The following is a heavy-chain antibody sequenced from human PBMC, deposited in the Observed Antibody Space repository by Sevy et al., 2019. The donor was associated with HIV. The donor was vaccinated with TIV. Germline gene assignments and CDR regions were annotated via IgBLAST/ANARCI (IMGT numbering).Heavy chain of an antibody. CDR1: GFSLSTSGVG. Sequence: SGPTLVNPKQTLTLTCSFSGFSLSTSGVGVGWIRQPPGKALEWLALIYWVDDKGYSPSLKSRLTITKDTSKNQVVLTMTNMDPVDTATYYCVHSVIHGSGSHNWFDPWGQGTLVTVSS. CDR2: IYWVDDK. J-gene: IGHJ5*02. CDR3: VHSVIHGSGSHNWFDP. D-gene: IGHD3-10*01. V-gene: IGHV2-5*02.